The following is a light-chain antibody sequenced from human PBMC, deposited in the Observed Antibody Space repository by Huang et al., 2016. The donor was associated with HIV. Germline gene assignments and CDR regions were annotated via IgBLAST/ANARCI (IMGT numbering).Light chain of an antibody. V-gene: IGKV2-28*01. Sequence: DIVMTQSPLSLSVTPGEPASISCRSSQSLLHSNGYNYLDWYLQRPGQSPQLLIYLGSNRASGVPDRVSGSGSGTDFTLKSSRVEAEDIGVYYCMQSLQTITFGQGTRLEIK. J-gene: IGKJ5*01. CDR1: QSLLHSNGYNY. CDR2: LGS. CDR3: MQSLQTIT.